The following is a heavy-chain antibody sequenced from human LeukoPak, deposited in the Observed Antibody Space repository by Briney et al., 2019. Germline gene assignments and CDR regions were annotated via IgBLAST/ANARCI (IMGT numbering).Heavy chain of an antibody. Sequence: AASVKVSCKASGDTFTSYDRYCVRQGTGQRLEWMGWMNANSGNTDYAQKFQGRVTMTRNTSISTAYMELSSLRSEDTAVYYCARDRSGLLDWWGQGTLVTVSS. CDR1: GDTFTSYD. CDR3: ARDRSGLLDW. V-gene: IGHV1-8*01. D-gene: IGHD6-19*01. CDR2: MNANSGNT. J-gene: IGHJ4*02.